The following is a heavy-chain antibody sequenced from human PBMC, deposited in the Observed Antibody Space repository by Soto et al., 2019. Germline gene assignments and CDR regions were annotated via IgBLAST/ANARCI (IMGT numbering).Heavy chain of an antibody. Sequence: QVQLVQSGGEVKKPGASVTVSCKASGYTFINYHITWVRQAPGQGLEWMAWINTYNGMTDYAQKFQGRVTMTRDTSPSTAYMELRTLGSDATAVYFCAKSPRGEMATDWGQGTLVTVSS. CDR3: AKSPRGEMATD. J-gene: IGHJ4*02. CDR1: GYTFINYH. CDR2: INTYNGMT. V-gene: IGHV1-18*01. D-gene: IGHD5-12*01.